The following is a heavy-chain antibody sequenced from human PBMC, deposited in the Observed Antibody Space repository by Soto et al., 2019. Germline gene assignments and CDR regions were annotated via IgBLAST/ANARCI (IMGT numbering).Heavy chain of an antibody. CDR2: ISAYNGNT. CDR1: GYTFTTYG. V-gene: IGHV1-18*01. Sequence: QVQLVQSGAEVKKPGASVKVSCKASGYTFTTYGISWVRQAPGQGLEWMGWISAYNGNTDYAQKLQGSATMTPDTSTTTAYMELRSLRSDDTAVYYCARPPYYYGSGSFLSPYFDYWGQGTLVTVSS. CDR3: ARPPYYYGSGSFLSPYFDY. D-gene: IGHD3-10*01. J-gene: IGHJ4*02.